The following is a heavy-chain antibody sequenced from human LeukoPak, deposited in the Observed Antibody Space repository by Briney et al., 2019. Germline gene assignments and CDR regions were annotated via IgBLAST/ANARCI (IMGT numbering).Heavy chain of an antibody. CDR3: AKGGTSSWYFVFDY. CDR1: GFTFRSYA. V-gene: IGHV3-23*01. CDR2: ISGGGGSA. D-gene: IGHD6-13*01. Sequence: GGSLRLSCAASGFTFRSYAMTWVRQAPGKGLGWVSIISGGGGSAYYADSVKGRFTISRDNFKNTLYLQMNSLTAEDTAVYYCAKGGTSSWYFVFDYWGQGVLVTVSS. J-gene: IGHJ4*02.